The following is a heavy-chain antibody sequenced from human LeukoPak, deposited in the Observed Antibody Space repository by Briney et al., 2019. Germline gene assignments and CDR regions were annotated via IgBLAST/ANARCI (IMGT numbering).Heavy chain of an antibody. V-gene: IGHV3-53*01. CDR1: GFTVSSNY. CDR3: ARELREHGVFDI. J-gene: IGHJ3*02. CDR2: IYSDGST. D-gene: IGHD1-26*01. Sequence: GGSLRLSCAASGFTVSSNYMSWVRQAPGTGLEWVSEIYSDGSTYYAASVKGRFSISRDKSKNTVYLQMNSLRAEDTAVYYCARELREHGVFDIWGQGTMVTVSP.